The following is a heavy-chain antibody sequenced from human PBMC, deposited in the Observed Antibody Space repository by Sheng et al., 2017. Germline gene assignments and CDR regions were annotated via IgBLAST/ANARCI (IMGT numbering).Heavy chain of an antibody. CDR3: AKDATPDMHCGGDCYPPYFVL. CDR1: GFTFSSYG. CDR2: ISGSGGST. J-gene: IGHJ4*01. D-gene: IGHD2-21*01. V-gene: IGHV3-23*04. Sequence: EVQLVESGGGLVQPGGTLRLSCAASGFTFSSYGMSWVRQAPGKGLEWVSAISGSGGSTYYADSVKGRFTISRDNSKNTLYLQMNSLRAEDTAVYYCAKDATPDMHCGGDCYPPYFVLLGPTEPYGHRLL.